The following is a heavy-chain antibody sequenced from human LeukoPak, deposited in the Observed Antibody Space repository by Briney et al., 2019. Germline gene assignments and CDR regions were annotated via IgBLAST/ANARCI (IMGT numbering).Heavy chain of an antibody. J-gene: IGHJ4*02. V-gene: IGHV4-39*07. CDR1: GGSISSSSYY. Sequence: SETLSLTCTVSGGSISSSSYYWGWIRQPPGKGLEWIGSIHYSGSTNYNPSLKSRVTISVDTSKNQFSLKLSSVTAADTAVYYCARVTGYMIEDYFDYWGQGTLVTVSS. CDR3: ARVTGYMIEDYFDY. CDR2: IHYSGST. D-gene: IGHD3-22*01.